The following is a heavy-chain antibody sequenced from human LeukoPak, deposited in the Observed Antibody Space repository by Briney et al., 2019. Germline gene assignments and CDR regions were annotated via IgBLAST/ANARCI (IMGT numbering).Heavy chain of an antibody. CDR3: ARGQFTMIVARIRLYYGMDV. D-gene: IGHD3-22*01. CDR1: GGSFSGYY. J-gene: IGHJ6*02. V-gene: IGHV4-34*01. CDR2: INHSGST. Sequence: PSETLSLTWAVYGGSFSGYYWSWIRQPPGKGLEGIGEINHSGSTNYNPSLKSRVTISVDTSKNQFSLKLSSVTAPDTAVYYCARGQFTMIVARIRLYYGMDVWGQGTTVTVSS.